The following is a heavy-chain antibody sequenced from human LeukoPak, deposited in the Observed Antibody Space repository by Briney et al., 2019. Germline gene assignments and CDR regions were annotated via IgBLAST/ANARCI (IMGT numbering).Heavy chain of an antibody. CDR3: AKDLYSGGKTPRSPFDY. J-gene: IGHJ4*02. Sequence: PGGSLRLSCAASGFTFSSYAMSWVRQAPGKGLEWVSAISGSGGSTYYADSVKGRFTISRDNSKNTLYLQVNSLRAEDTAVYYCAKDLYSGGKTPRSPFDYWGQGTLVTVSS. D-gene: IGHD2-15*01. V-gene: IGHV3-23*01. CDR1: GFTFSSYA. CDR2: ISGSGGST.